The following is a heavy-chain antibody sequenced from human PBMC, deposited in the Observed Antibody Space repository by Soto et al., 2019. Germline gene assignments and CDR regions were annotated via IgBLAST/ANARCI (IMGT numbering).Heavy chain of an antibody. D-gene: IGHD4-17*01. V-gene: IGHV3-11*05. CDR1: GFTFSDYY. J-gene: IGHJ6*02. Sequence: QVKLVESGGGLVKPGGSLRLSCAASGFTFSDYYMSWIRQAPGKGLEWVSYISSSSSYTNYADSVKGPFTISRDNAKNSRYLQMNSLRAEDTAVYYGARDPTMTTVIDYYGMDVWGQGTTVTVSS. CDR2: ISSSSSYT. CDR3: ARDPTMTTVIDYYGMDV.